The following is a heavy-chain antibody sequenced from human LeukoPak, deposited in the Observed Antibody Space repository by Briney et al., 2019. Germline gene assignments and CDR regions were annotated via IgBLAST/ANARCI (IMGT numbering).Heavy chain of an antibody. Sequence: SETLSLTCTVSGGSISSYYWSWIRQPPGKGLEWIGYIYYSGSTNYNPSLKNRVTISVDTSKNQFSLKLSSVTAADTAVYYCARDQDYGDGYYYYGMDVWGQGTTVTVSS. CDR1: GGSISSYY. D-gene: IGHD4-17*01. J-gene: IGHJ6*02. CDR2: IYYSGST. CDR3: ARDQDYGDGYYYYGMDV. V-gene: IGHV4-59*01.